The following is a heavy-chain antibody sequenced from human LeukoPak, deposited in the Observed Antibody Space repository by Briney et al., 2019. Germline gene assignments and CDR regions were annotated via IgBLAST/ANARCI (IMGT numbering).Heavy chain of an antibody. CDR3: ATEFRSSSWSLGWFDP. V-gene: IGHV1-24*01. CDR2: FDPEDGET. Sequence: ASVKVSCTVSGYTLTELSMHWVRQAPGKGLEWMGGFDPEDGETIYAQKFQGRVTMTEDTSTDTAYMELSSLRSEDTAVYYCATEFRSSSWSLGWFDPWGQGTLVTVSS. D-gene: IGHD6-13*01. J-gene: IGHJ5*02. CDR1: GYTLTELS.